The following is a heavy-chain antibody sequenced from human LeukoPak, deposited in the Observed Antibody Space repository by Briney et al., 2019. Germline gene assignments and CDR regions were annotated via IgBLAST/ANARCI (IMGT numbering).Heavy chain of an antibody. D-gene: IGHD6-6*01. CDR2: IYSGGST. CDR3: AKYLGYSTSSGIDY. J-gene: IGHJ4*02. V-gene: IGHV3-53*01. CDR1: GFTVSSNY. Sequence: GGSLRLSCAASGFTVSSNYMSWVRQAPGKGLEWVSVIYSGGSTYYADSVKGRFTISRDNSKNTLYLQMNSLRADDTAVYYCAKYLGYSTSSGIDYWGQGTLVTVSS.